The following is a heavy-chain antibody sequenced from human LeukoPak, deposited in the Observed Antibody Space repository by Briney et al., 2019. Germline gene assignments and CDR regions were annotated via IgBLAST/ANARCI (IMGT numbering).Heavy chain of an antibody. Sequence: PGGSLRLSCAAPGFTFSSYWMSWVRQAPGKGLEWVANIKQDGSEKYYVDSVKGRFTISRDNAKNSLYLQMNSLRAEDTAVYYCAKDDGNPIYGDYYFDYWGQGTLVTVSS. D-gene: IGHD4-17*01. CDR1: GFTFSSYW. CDR3: AKDDGNPIYGDYYFDY. CDR2: IKQDGSEK. J-gene: IGHJ4*02. V-gene: IGHV3-7*03.